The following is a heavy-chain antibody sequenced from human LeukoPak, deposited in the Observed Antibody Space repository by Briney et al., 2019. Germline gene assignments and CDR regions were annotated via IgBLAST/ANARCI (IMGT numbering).Heavy chain of an antibody. D-gene: IGHD1-26*01. V-gene: IGHV3-21*01. J-gene: IGHJ4*02. CDR1: GFTLRSYS. Sequence: KAGGSLRLSCVASGFTLRSYSMHWVRQAPGKGLEWVSYISTSSYYIYYADSVKGRFTISSDDAKNSLYLQMNSLRAEDTALYYCARDASGSSTGLIDSWGQGTLVTVSS. CDR2: ISTSSYYI. CDR3: ARDASGSSTGLIDS.